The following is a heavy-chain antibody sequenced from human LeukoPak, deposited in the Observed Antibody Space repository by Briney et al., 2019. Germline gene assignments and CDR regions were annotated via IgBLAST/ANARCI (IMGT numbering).Heavy chain of an antibody. V-gene: IGHV3-23*01. J-gene: IGHJ4*02. CDR1: GFTFSSYA. CDR3: AKSSPWVAPAAPDY. CDR2: ISGSGGST. D-gene: IGHD2-2*01. Sequence: PGRSLRLSCAASGFTFSSYAKSWVRQAPGKGLEWVSAISGSGGSTYYADSVKGRFTISRDNSKNTLYRQVNSRRAEDTAVYYCAKSSPWVAPAAPDYWGQGTLVTVSS.